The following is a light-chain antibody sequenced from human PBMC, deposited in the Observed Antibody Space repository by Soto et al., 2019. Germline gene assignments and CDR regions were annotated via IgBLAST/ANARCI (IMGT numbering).Light chain of an antibody. CDR2: GAS. Sequence: EMVLTQSPDTLSLSPGERATLSCKASQSVSSSYLAWYQQKPGQAPRLLIYGASNRASGIPDRFTGSGSGTDFTLTISRLEPEDFAVYYCQQFGNSPQTFGQGTKVDIK. J-gene: IGKJ1*01. CDR1: QSVSSSY. V-gene: IGKV3-20*01. CDR3: QQFGNSPQT.